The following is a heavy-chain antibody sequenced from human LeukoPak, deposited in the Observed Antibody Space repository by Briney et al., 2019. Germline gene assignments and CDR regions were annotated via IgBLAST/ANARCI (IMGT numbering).Heavy chain of an antibody. D-gene: IGHD5-18*01. CDR2: IYYSGST. Sequence: SETLSLTCTVSGGSISSYYWSWIRQPPGKGLEWIGCIYYSGSTNYNPSLKSRVTISVDTSKNQFSLTLSSVTAADTAVYYCARALRGYTYSFYYWGQGTLVTVSS. CDR3: ARALRGYTYSFYY. J-gene: IGHJ4*02. CDR1: GGSISSYY. V-gene: IGHV4-59*01.